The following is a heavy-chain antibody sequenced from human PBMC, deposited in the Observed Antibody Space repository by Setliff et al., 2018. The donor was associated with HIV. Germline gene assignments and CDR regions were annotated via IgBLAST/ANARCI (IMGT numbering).Heavy chain of an antibody. CDR3: ARGSCFNTGCLDS. V-gene: IGHV4-59*08. D-gene: IGHD2-2*01. CDR1: GDSISSDY. Sequence: SETLSLTCTVSGDSISSDYWTWIRQSPAKGLEWIGYIYYTGATNYHPSLKSLVTVSVDTSMNQFSLNLNSVTATDTSVYYCARGSCFNTGCLDSWGQGALVTVSS. CDR2: IYYTGAT. J-gene: IGHJ4*02.